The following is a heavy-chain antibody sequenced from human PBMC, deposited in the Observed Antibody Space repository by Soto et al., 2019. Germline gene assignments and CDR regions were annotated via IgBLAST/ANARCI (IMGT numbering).Heavy chain of an antibody. CDR3: AREKTSYGMDV. CDR1: GYTFTSYD. Sequence: QVQLVQSGAEVKKPGASVKVSCKASGYTFTSYDINWVRQATGQGLEWMGWMNPNSGNTGYAQKFQGRVTMTRNTXXXXAXXXLXSLRSEDTAVYYCAREKTSYGMDVWGQGTTVTVSS. J-gene: IGHJ6*02. CDR2: MNPNSGNT. V-gene: IGHV1-8*01.